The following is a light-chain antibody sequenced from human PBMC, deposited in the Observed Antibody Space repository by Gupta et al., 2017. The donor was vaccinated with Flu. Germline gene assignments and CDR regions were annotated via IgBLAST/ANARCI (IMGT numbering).Light chain of an antibody. CDR2: SNN. CDR1: SSNIGSNT. CDR3: AAWDDSLNGYV. J-gene: IGLJ1*01. Sequence: QSVLTQPPSASGTPGQRVNISCSGSSSNIGSNTVNWYQQLPGTAPKLLIYSNNQRPSGVPDRFSGSKSGTSASLAISGPQSEDEADYYCAAWDDSLNGYVFGTGTKVTVL. V-gene: IGLV1-44*01.